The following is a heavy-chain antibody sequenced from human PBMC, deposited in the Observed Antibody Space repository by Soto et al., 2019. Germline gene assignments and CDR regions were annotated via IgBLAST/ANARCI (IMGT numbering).Heavy chain of an antibody. J-gene: IGHJ2*01. V-gene: IGHV4-30-4*01. CDR3: ARRPGGYYGSGSYGWYFDL. CDR1: GGSISSGDYY. CDR2: IYYSGST. Sequence: SETLSLTCTVSGGSISSGDYYWSWIRQPPGKGLEWIGYIYYSGSTYYNPSLKSRVTISVDTSKNQFSLKLSSVTAADTAVYYCARRPGGYYGSGSYGWYFDLWGRGTLVTVSS. D-gene: IGHD3-10*01.